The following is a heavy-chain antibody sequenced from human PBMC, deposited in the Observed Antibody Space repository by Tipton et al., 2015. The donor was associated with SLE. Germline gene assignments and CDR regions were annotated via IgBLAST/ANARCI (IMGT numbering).Heavy chain of an antibody. V-gene: IGHV1-18*01. D-gene: IGHD6-19*01. CDR2: ISVYNGKT. CDR1: GYTFTSYG. Sequence: VKVSCKASGYTFTSYGINWVRQAPGQGLEWMGCISVYNGKTNYAQNFQGRVTMTTETSTSTAYMDLRSLRSDDTAVYYCARGLLNQVAVAGLRGHAFDIWGQGTMVTVSS. J-gene: IGHJ3*02. CDR3: ARGLLNQVAVAGLRGHAFDI.